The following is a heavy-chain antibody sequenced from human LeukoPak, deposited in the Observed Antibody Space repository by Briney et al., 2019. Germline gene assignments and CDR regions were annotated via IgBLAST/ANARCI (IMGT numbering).Heavy chain of an antibody. V-gene: IGHV4-59*01. Sequence: SETLSLTCTVSGGSISSYYWSWIRQPPGKGLEWIGYIYDSGSTNYNPSLKSRVTISVDTSKNQFSLKLSSVTAADTAVYYCARDYRSYYDFWSGYSNWFDPWGQGTLVTVSS. CDR2: IYDSGST. J-gene: IGHJ5*02. D-gene: IGHD3-3*01. CDR3: ARDYRSYYDFWSGYSNWFDP. CDR1: GGSISSYY.